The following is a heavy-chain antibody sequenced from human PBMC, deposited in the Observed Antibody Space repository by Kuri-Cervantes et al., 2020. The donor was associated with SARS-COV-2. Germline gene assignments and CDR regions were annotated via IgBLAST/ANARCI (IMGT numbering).Heavy chain of an antibody. J-gene: IGHJ6*03. Sequence: GESLKISCKGSGYSFTTYWIGWVRQMPGKGLEWVGIIYPGDSDTRYSPSFQGQVTISADKSINTAFLQWSSLKASDTAIYYCARRAYGEEVDYYYMDVWGKGTAVTVSS. V-gene: IGHV5-51*01. CDR1: GYSFTTYW. CDR2: IYPGDSDT. D-gene: IGHD4-17*01. CDR3: ARRAYGEEVDYYYMDV.